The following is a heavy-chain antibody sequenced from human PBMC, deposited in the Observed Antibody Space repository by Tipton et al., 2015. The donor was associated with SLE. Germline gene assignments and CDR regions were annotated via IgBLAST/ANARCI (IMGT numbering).Heavy chain of an antibody. J-gene: IGHJ4*02. Sequence: TLSLTCAVYGGSFSGYYWSWIRQPPGKGLEWIGEINHSGSTNYNPSLKSRVTISVDTSKNQFSLKLSSVTAADTAVYYCARFGVWFGELLTLDHWGQGTLVTVSS. CDR1: GGSFSGYY. CDR3: ARFGVWFGELLTLDH. D-gene: IGHD3-10*01. CDR2: INHSGST. V-gene: IGHV4-34*01.